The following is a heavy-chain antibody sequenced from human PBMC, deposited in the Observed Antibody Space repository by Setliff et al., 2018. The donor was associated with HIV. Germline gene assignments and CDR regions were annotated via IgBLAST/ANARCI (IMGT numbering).Heavy chain of an antibody. Sequence: ASVKVSCKASGYTFTGYYMHWVRQAPGQGLEWMGRINPYSGDTNYAQKFQGRVTMTRDTSISTAYMELSRLRSDDTAVYFCARGSPAVNYYYYSMDVWGKGSTVTVSS. V-gene: IGHV1-2*06. J-gene: IGHJ6*03. CDR1: GYTFTGYY. D-gene: IGHD6-19*01. CDR2: INPYSGDT. CDR3: ARGSPAVNYYYYSMDV.